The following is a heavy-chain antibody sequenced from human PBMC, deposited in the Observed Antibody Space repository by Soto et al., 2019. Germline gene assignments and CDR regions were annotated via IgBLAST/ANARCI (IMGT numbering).Heavy chain of an antibody. J-gene: IGHJ6*02. CDR3: AREETAWPLAYGLDV. CDR2: ITRNSDI. Sequence: GGSLRLSCAASGFTFSSYSMHWVRQAPGKGLEWVSAITRNSDIYYADPVKGRFTIYRDNAQNSVSLQMDSLRAEDTAVYYCAREETAWPLAYGLDVWGQGTTVTVSS. CDR1: GFTFSSYS. D-gene: IGHD2-21*02. V-gene: IGHV3-21*01.